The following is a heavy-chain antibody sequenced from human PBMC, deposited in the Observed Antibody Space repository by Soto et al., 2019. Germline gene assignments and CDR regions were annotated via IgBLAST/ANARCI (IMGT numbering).Heavy chain of an antibody. CDR2: ISYDGSNK. Sequence: QVQLVESGGGVVQPGRSLRLSCAASGFTFSSYGMHWVRQAPGKGLEWVAVISYDGSNKYYADSVKGRFTISRDNSKNALYLHMNSLRAEDTAVYYCAKDLTSGSYFDYWGQGTLVTVSS. CDR3: AKDLTSGSYFDY. V-gene: IGHV3-30*18. J-gene: IGHJ4*02. CDR1: GFTFSSYG. D-gene: IGHD1-26*01.